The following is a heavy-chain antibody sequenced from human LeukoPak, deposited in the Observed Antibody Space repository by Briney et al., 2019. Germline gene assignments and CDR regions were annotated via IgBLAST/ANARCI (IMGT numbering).Heavy chain of an antibody. Sequence: SETLSLTCAVYGGSFSGYYWSWIRQPPGKGLEWIGEINHSGSTTYNPSLKSRVTISVDTSKNQFSLKLSSVTAADTAVYCCARVVAVAGTWRMGYYFDYWGQGTLVTVSS. CDR1: GGSFSGYY. CDR3: ARVVAVAGTWRMGYYFDY. D-gene: IGHD6-19*01. J-gene: IGHJ4*02. CDR2: INHSGST. V-gene: IGHV4-34*01.